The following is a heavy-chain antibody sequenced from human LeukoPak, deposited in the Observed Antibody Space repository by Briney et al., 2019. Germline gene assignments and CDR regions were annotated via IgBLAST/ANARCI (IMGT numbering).Heavy chain of an antibody. D-gene: IGHD5-12*01. CDR3: ARTRNYDLYGMDV. J-gene: IGHJ6*02. CDR1: GYTFTSYG. V-gene: IGHV1-18*01. CDR2: ISAYNGNT. Sequence: ASVKVSCKASGYTFTSYGISWVRQAPGQGLEWMGWISAYNGNTNYAQKLQGRVTMTTDTSTSTAYMELRSLRSEDTAVYYCARTRNYDLYGMDVWGQGTTVTVSS.